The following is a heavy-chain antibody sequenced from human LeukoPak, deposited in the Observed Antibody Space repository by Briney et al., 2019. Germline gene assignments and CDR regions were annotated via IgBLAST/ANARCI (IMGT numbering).Heavy chain of an antibody. Sequence: PSETLSLTCTVSGDSISSYYWSWIRQPPGKGLEWIGYIYYSGGLYYNPSLKSRVTMSVATSKNQFSLKLSSVTAADTAVYYCARGYYDSSGYYINTSFDYWGQGTLVTVSS. D-gene: IGHD3-22*01. CDR3: ARGYYDSSGYYINTSFDY. V-gene: IGHV4-59*12. J-gene: IGHJ4*02. CDR2: IYYSGGL. CDR1: GDSISSYY.